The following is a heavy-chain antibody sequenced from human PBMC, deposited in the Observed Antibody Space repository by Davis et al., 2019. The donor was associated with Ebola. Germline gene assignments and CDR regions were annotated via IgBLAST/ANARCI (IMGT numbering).Heavy chain of an antibody. J-gene: IGHJ4*02. V-gene: IGHV3-7*01. Sequence: GGSLRPSCAVSGSTLSSYWMSWVRQAPGKGLEWVANIKQDGSEIHYVDSVKGRFTISRDNTKNSLYLQMNSLRDEDTALYYCSRGGAVKFDYWGQGTLVTVSS. CDR1: GSTLSSYW. D-gene: IGHD4-17*01. CDR2: IKQDGSEI. CDR3: SRGGAVKFDY.